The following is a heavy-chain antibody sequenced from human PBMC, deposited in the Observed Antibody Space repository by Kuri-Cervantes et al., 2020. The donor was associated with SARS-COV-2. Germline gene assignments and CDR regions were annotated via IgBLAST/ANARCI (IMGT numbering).Heavy chain of an antibody. CDR3: AKGLIASSTRYDAFDI. Sequence: GGSLRLSCEASGFTFSDYYVTWIRQAPGKGLEWVSYIGPSGAPIHYADSVKGRFTISRDNAKNSLYLQMNSLRAEDMALYYCAKGLIASSTRYDAFDIWGQGTMVTVSS. D-gene: IGHD2-2*01. CDR1: GFTFSDYY. CDR2: IGPSGAPI. V-gene: IGHV3-11*01. J-gene: IGHJ3*02.